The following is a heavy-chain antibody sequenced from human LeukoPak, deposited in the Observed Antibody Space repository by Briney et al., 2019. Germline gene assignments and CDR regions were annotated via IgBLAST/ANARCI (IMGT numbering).Heavy chain of an antibody. D-gene: IGHD3-22*01. CDR2: ISGSDGST. CDR3: AKDEKYYDGSGSPYYYYGMDV. V-gene: IGHV3-23*01. J-gene: IGHJ6*02. CDR1: GFTFSGYA. Sequence: GGSLRLSCAASGFTFSGYAMSWVRQAPGKGLEWVSVISGSDGSTYYADSVKGRFTISRDNSKNTVYLQMNSLRAEDTAVYYCAKDEKYYDGSGSPYYYYGMDVWGQGTTVAVTS.